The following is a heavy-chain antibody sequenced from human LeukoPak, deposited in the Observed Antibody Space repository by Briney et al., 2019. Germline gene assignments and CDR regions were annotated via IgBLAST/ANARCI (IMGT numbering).Heavy chain of an antibody. J-gene: IGHJ4*02. CDR2: IHNSGTT. D-gene: IGHD3-10*01. Sequence: SETLSLTCAVSGGPFSGYFWSWIRQSSGKGLEWIGEIHNSGTTNYNPSLNSRVTIPEDTSKNQFYLNLSSVTAADTAVYYCARRYYYNLGSFPFDFWGQGTLVTVSS. V-gene: IGHV4-34*01. CDR1: GGPFSGYF. CDR3: ARRYYYNLGSFPFDF.